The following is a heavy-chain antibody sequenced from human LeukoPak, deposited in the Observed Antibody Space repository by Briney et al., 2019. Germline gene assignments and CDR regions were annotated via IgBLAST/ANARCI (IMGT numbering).Heavy chain of an antibody. J-gene: IGHJ6*03. CDR3: AKGGGSSYYYYMDV. CDR2: ISGSGGST. Sequence: GGSLRLSCAASGFTFSSYGMIWVRQAPGKGLEWVSAISGSGGSTYYADSVKGRFTISRDNSKNTLYLQMNSLRAEDTAVYSCAKGGGSSYYYYMDVWGKGTTVTISS. D-gene: IGHD6-13*01. V-gene: IGHV3-23*01. CDR1: GFTFSSYG.